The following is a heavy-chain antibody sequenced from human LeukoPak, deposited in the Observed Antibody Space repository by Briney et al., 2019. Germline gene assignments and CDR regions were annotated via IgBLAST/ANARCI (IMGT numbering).Heavy chain of an antibody. CDR2: IYSGGIR. V-gene: IGHV3-53*01. J-gene: IGHJ3*02. D-gene: IGHD6-19*01. Sequence: GGSLTLSCAACGFTVNTNYMRWVRQAPGKGREWVSVIYSGGIRYFADSVKGRFTISRDNSKNTLYLQMNSLRAEDTAVYYCARERASIAVGGTGALDIWGQGTMVTVSS. CDR3: ARERASIAVGGTGALDI. CDR1: GFTVNTNY.